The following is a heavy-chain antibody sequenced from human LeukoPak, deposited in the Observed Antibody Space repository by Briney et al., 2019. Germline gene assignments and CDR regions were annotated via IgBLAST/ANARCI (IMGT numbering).Heavy chain of an antibody. Sequence: SQTLSLTCTVSGGSISSGSYYWSWIRQPAGKGLEWIGRIYTSGSTNYNPSLKSRVTISVDTSKNQFSLKLSSVTAADTAVYYCARDYVWGSYRYHDYWGQGTLVTVSS. CDR3: ARDYVWGSYRYHDY. D-gene: IGHD3-16*02. V-gene: IGHV4-61*02. J-gene: IGHJ4*02. CDR1: GGSISSGSYY. CDR2: IYTSGST.